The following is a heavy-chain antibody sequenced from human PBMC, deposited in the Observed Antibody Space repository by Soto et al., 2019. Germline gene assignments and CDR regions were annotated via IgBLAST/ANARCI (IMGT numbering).Heavy chain of an antibody. CDR3: ARPVWFGNMGYFDS. CDR1: GGSFNGYY. CDR2: INHSGGT. V-gene: IGHV4-34*01. Sequence: PSETLSLTCAVYGGSFNGYYWSWIRQPPGKGLEWIGEINHSGGTNYNPSLKSRVTMSLDTSKNQFSLKLTSVTAADTGLYFCARPVWFGNMGYFDSWGQGSLVTSPQ. D-gene: IGHD3-10*01. J-gene: IGHJ4*02.